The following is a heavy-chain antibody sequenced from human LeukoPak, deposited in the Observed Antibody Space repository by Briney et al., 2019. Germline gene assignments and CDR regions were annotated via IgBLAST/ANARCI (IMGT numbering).Heavy chain of an antibody. Sequence: SETLSLTCTVSGASITSYYWSWIRQPPGKGLEWIGYIYYSGSTNYNPSLKSRVTISVDTSKNQFSLKLSSVTAADTAVYYCARSSSGWYYFDYWGQGTLVTVSS. CDR1: GASITSYY. CDR2: IYYSGST. J-gene: IGHJ4*02. V-gene: IGHV4-59*01. D-gene: IGHD6-19*01. CDR3: ARSSSGWYYFDY.